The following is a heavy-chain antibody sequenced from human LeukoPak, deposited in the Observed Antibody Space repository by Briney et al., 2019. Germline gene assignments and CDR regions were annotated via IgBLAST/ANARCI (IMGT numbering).Heavy chain of an antibody. J-gene: IGHJ3*02. Sequence: AASVKVSCKASGYTFTRYGIGWVRQAPGQGLEWMGWISAYNGNTNYAQRLQGRLTMTTGTSTSTAYMELRSLRSDDTAVYYCARRSYYSDSSGQDAFDIWGQGTMVTVSS. CDR2: ISAYNGNT. CDR1: GYTFTRYG. D-gene: IGHD3-22*01. CDR3: ARRSYYSDSSGQDAFDI. V-gene: IGHV1-18*01.